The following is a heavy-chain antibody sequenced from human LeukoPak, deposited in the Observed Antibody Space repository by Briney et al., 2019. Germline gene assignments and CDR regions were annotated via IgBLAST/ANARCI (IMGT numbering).Heavy chain of an antibody. V-gene: IGHV4-4*07. CDR2: MYTSGGA. J-gene: IGHJ4*02. Sequence: PSETLSLICSVSGGSISGYYWSWIRQPAGKGLEWIGRMYTSGGAYYKPSLRSRVTMSVDTSKNQISLEVQSVTAAGTAVYYCATVGATYYDVLTGPFDYWGQGTLVTVSS. CDR1: GGSISGYY. CDR3: ATVGATYYDVLTGPFDY. D-gene: IGHD3-9*01.